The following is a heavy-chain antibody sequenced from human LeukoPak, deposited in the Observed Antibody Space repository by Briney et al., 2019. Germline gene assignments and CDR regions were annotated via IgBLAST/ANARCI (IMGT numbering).Heavy chain of an antibody. D-gene: IGHD1-26*01. Sequence: GGSLRLSXAASGFTFSSYSMNWVRQAPGKGLEWVSSISSSSSYIYYADSVKGRFTISRDNAKNSLYLQMNSLRAEDTAVYYCARHQWELPPFDYWGQGTLVTVSS. J-gene: IGHJ4*02. CDR1: GFTFSSYS. V-gene: IGHV3-21*01. CDR3: ARHQWELPPFDY. CDR2: ISSSSSYI.